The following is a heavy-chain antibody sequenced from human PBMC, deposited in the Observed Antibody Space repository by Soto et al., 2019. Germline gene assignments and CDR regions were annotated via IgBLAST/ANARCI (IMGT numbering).Heavy chain of an antibody. CDR3: ASSTPYNWNYFNY. J-gene: IGHJ4*02. V-gene: IGHV4-59*08. CDR2: GYYSGST. Sequence: SETLSLTCTVSGGSISTYYWSWIRQPPGKGLEWIGYGYYSGSTNYNPSLKSRVTISVDTSKKQFSLKLSSVTAADTAAYYCASSTPYNWNYFNYWGQGTLVTVSS. D-gene: IGHD1-20*01. CDR1: GGSISTYY.